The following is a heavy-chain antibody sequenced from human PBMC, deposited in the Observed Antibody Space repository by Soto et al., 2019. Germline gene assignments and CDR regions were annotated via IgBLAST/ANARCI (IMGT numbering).Heavy chain of an antibody. Sequence: EVQLLESGGGLVQPGGSLRLSCAASGFTFSSYAMSWVRQAPGKGLEWVSAISGSGGSTYYADSVKGRFTISRDNSKKTLYLQMNSLRAEDTAVYYCAKEGRDWNYQLLLWDFDYWGQGTLVTVSS. J-gene: IGHJ4*02. CDR1: GFTFSSYA. D-gene: IGHD1-7*01. V-gene: IGHV3-23*01. CDR2: ISGSGGST. CDR3: AKEGRDWNYQLLLWDFDY.